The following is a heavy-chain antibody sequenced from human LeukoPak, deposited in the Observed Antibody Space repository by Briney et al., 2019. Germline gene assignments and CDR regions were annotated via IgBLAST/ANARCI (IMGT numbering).Heavy chain of an antibody. Sequence: SETLSLTCTVSGGSISSGDYYWSWIRQPPGKGLEWIGYIYYSGSTYYNPSLKSRVTISVDTSKNQFSLKLSSVTAADTAVYHCARGGTAYYGSGSYPEDLNWFDPWGQGTLVTVSS. J-gene: IGHJ5*02. D-gene: IGHD3-10*01. CDR1: GGSISSGDYY. CDR2: IYYSGST. CDR3: ARGGTAYYGSGSYPEDLNWFDP. V-gene: IGHV4-30-4*01.